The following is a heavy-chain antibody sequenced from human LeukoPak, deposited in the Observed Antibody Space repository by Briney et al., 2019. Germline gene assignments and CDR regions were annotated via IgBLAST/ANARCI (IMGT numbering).Heavy chain of an antibody. V-gene: IGHV1-2*02. CDR3: ARDFRYGSGWYYFDY. CDR2: INPNSGGT. D-gene: IGHD6-19*01. J-gene: IGHJ4*02. CDR1: GYTFTGYY. Sequence: GASVKVSCKASGYTFTGYYMHWVRQAPGQGLEWMGWINPNSGGTNYAQKFQGRVTMTRDTSISTAYMELSRLRSDDTAVYYCARDFRYGSGWYYFDYWGQGTLVTVSS.